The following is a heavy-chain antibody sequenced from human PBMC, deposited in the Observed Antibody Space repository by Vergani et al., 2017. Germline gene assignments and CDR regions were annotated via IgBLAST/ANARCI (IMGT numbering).Heavy chain of an antibody. CDR1: GFTFSSYA. Sequence: QVQLVESGGGVVQPGRSLRLSCAASGFTFSSYAMHWVRQAPGKGLEWVAVISYDGSNKYYADSVKGRFTISRDNSKNTLYLQMNSLRAEDTAVYYCAKAYSGSYPGDAFDIWGQGTMVTVSS. D-gene: IGHD1-26*01. CDR2: ISYDGSNK. J-gene: IGHJ3*02. CDR3: AKAYSGSYPGDAFDI. V-gene: IGHV3-30*07.